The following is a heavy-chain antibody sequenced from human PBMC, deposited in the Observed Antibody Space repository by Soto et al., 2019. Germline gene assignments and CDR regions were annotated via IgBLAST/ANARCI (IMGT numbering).Heavy chain of an antibody. D-gene: IGHD1-1*01. V-gene: IGHV3-23*01. Sequence: PGGSLRLSCAASGFIFNNYAMSWVRQSPGKGLEWVSSISDTGGDSYYADSMDGRFTVSRDNSKSTLYLQINSLRAEDTAIYYCVRDLYRSATMPCLDHWGQGALVTVSS. CDR2: ISDTGGDS. CDR1: GFIFNNYA. J-gene: IGHJ4*02. CDR3: VRDLYRSATMPCLDH.